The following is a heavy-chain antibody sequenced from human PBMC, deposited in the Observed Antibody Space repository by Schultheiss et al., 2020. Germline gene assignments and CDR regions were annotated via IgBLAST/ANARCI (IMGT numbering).Heavy chain of an antibody. D-gene: IGHD3-10*01. CDR2: FDPEDGET. V-gene: IGHV1-24*01. J-gene: IGHJ3*02. Sequence: ASVKVSCKASGYTFTNYGITWVRQAPGQGLEWMGGFDPEDGETIYAQKFQGRVTMTEDTSTDTAYMELSSLRSEDTAVYYCATVGPMEVALLAFDIWGQGRMVTVSS. CDR1: GYTFTNYG. CDR3: ATVGPMEVALLAFDI.